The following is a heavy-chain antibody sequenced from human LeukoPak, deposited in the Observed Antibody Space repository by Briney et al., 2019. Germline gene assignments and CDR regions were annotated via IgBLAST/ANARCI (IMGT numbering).Heavy chain of an antibody. J-gene: IGHJ4*02. CDR2: IIPIFGTA. CDR1: GGTFSSYA. Sequence: SVKVSCKASGGTFSSYAISWVRQAPGQGLEWMGGIIPIFGTANYAQKFQGRVTITADESTSTAYMELSSLRSEDTAVYYCARGGPRLLRYFDWLSSFDYWGQGTLVTVSS. CDR3: ARGGPRLLRYFDWLSSFDY. V-gene: IGHV1-69*13. D-gene: IGHD3-9*01.